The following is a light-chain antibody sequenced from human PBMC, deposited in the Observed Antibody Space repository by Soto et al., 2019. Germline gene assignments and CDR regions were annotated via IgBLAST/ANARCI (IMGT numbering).Light chain of an antibody. J-gene: IGKJ4*01. CDR1: RYISTW. Sequence: DSRMTQSPSTLSTSVGDTITRSCRASRYISTWLAWYQQKPGKAPKLLIYDASSLESGVPQRFSGSGSGTDFSLTISRLEPEDSAVYYCQQYGSSLLTFGGGTKVDIK. V-gene: IGKV1-5*01. CDR2: DAS. CDR3: QQYGSSLLT.